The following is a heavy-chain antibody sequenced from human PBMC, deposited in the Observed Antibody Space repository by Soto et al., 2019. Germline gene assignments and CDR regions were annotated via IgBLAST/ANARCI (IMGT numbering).Heavy chain of an antibody. Sequence: ASVKVSCKASGYTFISYYMHWVRQAPGQGLEWMGIINPSADSTNYAQKFQGRVTMTRDTSTSTVYMELRSLRSEDTAVYYCARPGLYSSSSRGMDVWGQGTTVTAP. V-gene: IGHV1-46*01. D-gene: IGHD6-6*01. J-gene: IGHJ6*02. CDR1: GYTFISYY. CDR3: ARPGLYSSSSRGMDV. CDR2: INPSADST.